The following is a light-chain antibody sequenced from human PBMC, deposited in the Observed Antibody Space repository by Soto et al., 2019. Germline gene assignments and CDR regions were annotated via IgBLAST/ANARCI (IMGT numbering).Light chain of an antibody. CDR2: KAS. J-gene: IGKJ1*01. CDR3: QHYNSYSEA. CDR1: QTISSW. Sequence: DNPMTQSPSTLSGSVGDRVTITCRASQTISSWLAWYQQKPGKAPKLLIYKASTLKSGVPSRFSGSGSGTEFTLTISSLQPDDFATYYCQHYNSYSEAFGQGTKVDIK. V-gene: IGKV1-5*03.